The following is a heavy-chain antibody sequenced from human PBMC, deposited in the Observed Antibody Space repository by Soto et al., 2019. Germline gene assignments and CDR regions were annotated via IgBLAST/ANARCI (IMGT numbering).Heavy chain of an antibody. Sequence: QVQLVESGGGVVQPGRSLRLSCAASGFTFSSYGMHWVRQAPGKGLEWVAVISYDGSNKYYADSVKGRFTISRDNSKNTLYLQMNSLRAEDTAVYYCAKISRAAAGTEDYWGQGTLVTVSS. CDR3: AKISRAAAGTEDY. CDR2: ISYDGSNK. CDR1: GFTFSSYG. V-gene: IGHV3-30*18. J-gene: IGHJ4*02. D-gene: IGHD6-13*01.